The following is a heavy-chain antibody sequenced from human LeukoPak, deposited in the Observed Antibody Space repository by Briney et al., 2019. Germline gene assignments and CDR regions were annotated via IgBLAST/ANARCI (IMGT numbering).Heavy chain of an antibody. CDR1: RYTFIGYY. CDR3: ARGVVVPVYYYYYMDV. J-gene: IGHJ6*03. V-gene: IGHV1-2*02. CDR2: INPNSGGT. Sequence: GASVKVSCKASRYTFIGYYMHWVRQAPGQGPEWMGWINPNSGGTNYAQNFEGRVTMTRDTSISTAYMELSRLTSDDTAVYYCARGVVVPVYYYYYMDVWGKGTTVTVSS. D-gene: IGHD2-2*01.